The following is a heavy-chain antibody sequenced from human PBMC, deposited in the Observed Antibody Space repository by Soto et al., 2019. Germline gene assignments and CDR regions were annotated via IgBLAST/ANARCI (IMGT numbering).Heavy chain of an antibody. Sequence: QVQLQESGPGLVKPSETLSLTCTVSGGSVNSGAYSWTWIRQPPGKGLEWIGSIYYTGSTNYNPSLTSRVTISLDASKNQFSLKMNSVTAADTALYYCARARLTFAYGMDVWGQGTTVTVPS. CDR1: GGSVNSGAYS. J-gene: IGHJ6*02. D-gene: IGHD3-16*01. V-gene: IGHV4-61*08. CDR3: ARARLTFAYGMDV. CDR2: IYYTGST.